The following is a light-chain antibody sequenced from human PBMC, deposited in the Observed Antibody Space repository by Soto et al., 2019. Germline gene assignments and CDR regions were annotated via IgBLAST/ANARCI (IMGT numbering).Light chain of an antibody. Sequence: QSALTQPASVSGSPGQSITISCTGTSGDIVSYNRVSWYQQHPGKAPNLIIYEVTDRPSGVSNRFSGSKSGNTASLTISGLQAEDEAEYYCSSYTNINTRACVFGTGTKLTVL. J-gene: IGLJ1*01. CDR3: SSYTNINTRACV. V-gene: IGLV2-14*01. CDR2: EVT. CDR1: SGDIVSYNR.